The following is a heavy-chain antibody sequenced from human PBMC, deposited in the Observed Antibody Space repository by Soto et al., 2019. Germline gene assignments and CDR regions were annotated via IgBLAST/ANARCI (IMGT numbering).Heavy chain of an antibody. Sequence: SETLSLTCTVSGGSISTYYWSWIRQPPGKGLDWIGYIYYSGSTNYNPSLKSRVTISVDTSKNQFSLKLSSVTAADTAMYYCARGGTAYWFDPWGQGTLVTVSS. D-gene: IGHD1-1*01. CDR2: IYYSGST. CDR3: ARGGTAYWFDP. CDR1: GGSISTYY. V-gene: IGHV4-59*01. J-gene: IGHJ5*02.